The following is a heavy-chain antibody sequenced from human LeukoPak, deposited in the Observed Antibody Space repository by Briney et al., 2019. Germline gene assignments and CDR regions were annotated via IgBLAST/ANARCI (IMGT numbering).Heavy chain of an antibody. J-gene: IGHJ4*02. V-gene: IGHV3-9*01. CDR2: ISWNSGSI. CDR3: ARAIGVTCISTSCYSFDY. Sequence: LSLTCTVSGGSISSAYWSWIRQPPGKGLEWVSGISWNSGSIGYADSVKGRFTISRDNAKNSLYLQMNSLRTEDTALYYCARAIGVTCISTSCYSFDYWGQGTLVTVSS. D-gene: IGHD2-2*02. CDR1: GGSISSAY.